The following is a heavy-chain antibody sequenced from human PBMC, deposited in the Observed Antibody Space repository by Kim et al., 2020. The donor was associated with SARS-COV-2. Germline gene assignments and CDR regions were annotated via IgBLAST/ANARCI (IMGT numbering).Heavy chain of an antibody. Sequence: GGSLRLSCAASGFTFVNYAMTWVRLAPGKGLEWVSGISGGDGSRYYADSVKGRFTISRDNSKNTLFLQMNSLRVEDTAFYYCAKGGGYGGGSYTFDNWGQGALVTVSS. V-gene: IGHV3-23*01. CDR2: ISGGDGSR. CDR3: AKGGGYGGGSYTFDN. D-gene: IGHD3-16*01. J-gene: IGHJ4*02. CDR1: GFTFVNYA.